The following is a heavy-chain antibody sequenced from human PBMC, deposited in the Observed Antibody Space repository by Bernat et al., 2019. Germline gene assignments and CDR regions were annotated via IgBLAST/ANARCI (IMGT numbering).Heavy chain of an antibody. D-gene: IGHD6-13*01. J-gene: IGHJ3*02. CDR3: AKGGRTSSWFWVI. CDR2: IKQDGSEK. V-gene: IGHV3-7*03. CDR1: GFTFTDYW. Sequence: EVQLVESGGALVQPGGSLRLSCAASGFTFTDYWMTWVRQAPGKGLEWVANIKQDGSEKYYVDSVKGRFTVSRDNAKDSLSLQMNSLRAEDTAVYYCAKGGRTSSWFWVIWGLGTMVTVSS.